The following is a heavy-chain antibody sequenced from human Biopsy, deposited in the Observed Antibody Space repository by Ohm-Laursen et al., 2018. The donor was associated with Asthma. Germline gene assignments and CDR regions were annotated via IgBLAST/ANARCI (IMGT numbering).Heavy chain of an antibody. CDR2: LNSGFGTT. J-gene: IGHJ4*02. Sequence: ASVKVSCKSLGGTFNTYVIGWVRQAPGQGLEWMGGLNSGFGTTTYPQKFQDRVTIPADDSPSTVYMELSSLRSEDTAVYYCARKAGSCISRTCYSLDFWGQGTLVTVSS. D-gene: IGHD2-2*01. CDR1: GGTFNTYV. CDR3: ARKAGSCISRTCYSLDF. V-gene: IGHV1-69*13.